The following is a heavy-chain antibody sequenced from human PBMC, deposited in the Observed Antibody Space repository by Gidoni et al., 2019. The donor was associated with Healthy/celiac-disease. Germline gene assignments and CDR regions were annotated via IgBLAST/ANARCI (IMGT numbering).Heavy chain of an antibody. D-gene: IGHD5-18*01. CDR1: TFSDYY. V-gene: IGHV3-11*05. Sequence: TFSDYYMSWIRQAPGKGLEWVSYISSSSRYTNYADSVKGRFTISRDNAKNSLYLQMNSLRAEDTAVYYCARVGGLQLWLRPPFDYWGQGTLVTVSS. J-gene: IGHJ4*02. CDR3: ARVGGLQLWLRPPFDY. CDR2: ISSSSRYT.